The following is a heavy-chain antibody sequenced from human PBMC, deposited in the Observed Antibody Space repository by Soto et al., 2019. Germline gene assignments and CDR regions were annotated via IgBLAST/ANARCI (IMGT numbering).Heavy chain of an antibody. D-gene: IGHD3-16*02. V-gene: IGHV3-23*01. Sequence: PGGSLRLSCAASGFTFSNYAMSWVRQAPGKGLEWVSGITGSGANTYYADSVKGRFTISRDNSKNTLYMQMNSLRAEDTAVYYCAKLSSGDYVWGSYRQPLDYWGQGTLVTVSS. CDR1: GFTFSNYA. CDR2: ITGSGANT. J-gene: IGHJ4*02. CDR3: AKLSSGDYVWGSYRQPLDY.